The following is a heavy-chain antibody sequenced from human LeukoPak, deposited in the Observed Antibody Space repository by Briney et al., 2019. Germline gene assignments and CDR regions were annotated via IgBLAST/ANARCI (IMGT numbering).Heavy chain of an antibody. Sequence: QPGGSLRLSCAACGFTFSNYVMSWVRQAPGKGLEWVAFIRYDGSNKYYADSVKGRFTISRDNSKHTLYLQMNSMIAEDTDAYYCGKDRGDIVVVPAAEISSQRAMVTVSS. V-gene: IGHV3-30*02. J-gene: IGHJ3*02. CDR2: IRYDGSNK. CDR1: GFTFSNYV. CDR3: GKDRGDIVVVPAAEI. D-gene: IGHD2-2*01.